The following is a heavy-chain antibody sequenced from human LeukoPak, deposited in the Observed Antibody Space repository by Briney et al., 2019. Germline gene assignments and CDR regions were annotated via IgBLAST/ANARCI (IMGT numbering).Heavy chain of an antibody. CDR3: ATGGWFNDILTGYSNRGGGADSDY. Sequence: SETLSLTCTVSGGSISSSSYYWGWVRQPPGKGLEWIGSIYYSGSTYYNPSLKSRVTISVDTSKNQFSLKLSSVTAADTAVYYCATGGWFNDILTGYSNRGGGADSDYWGQGTLVTVSS. J-gene: IGHJ4*02. D-gene: IGHD3-9*01. CDR1: GGSISSSSYY. CDR2: IYYSGST. V-gene: IGHV4-39*01.